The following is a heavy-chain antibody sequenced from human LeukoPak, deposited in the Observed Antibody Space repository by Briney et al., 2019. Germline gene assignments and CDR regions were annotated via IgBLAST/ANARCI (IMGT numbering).Heavy chain of an antibody. CDR1: GYTFTGYY. J-gene: IGHJ6*02. Sequence: ASVKVSCKASGYTFTGYYMHWVRQAPGQGLEWMGWINPNSGGTNYAQKFQGRVTMTRDTSISTAYMELSRLRSDDTAVYYCARDKDSEIAAAGTLGGMDVWGQGTTVTVSS. CDR2: INPNSGGT. D-gene: IGHD6-13*01. V-gene: IGHV1-2*02. CDR3: ARDKDSEIAAAGTLGGMDV.